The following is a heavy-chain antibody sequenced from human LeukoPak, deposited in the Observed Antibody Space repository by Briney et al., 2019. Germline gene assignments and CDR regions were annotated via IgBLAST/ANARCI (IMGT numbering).Heavy chain of an antibody. V-gene: IGHV1-69*13. CDR3: ARETAAAGTGWFDP. Sequence: SVKVSCKASGGTFSSYAISWVRQAPGQGLEWMGGIIPIFGTADYAQKFQGRVTITADESTSTAYMELSSLRSEDTAVYYCARETAAAGTGWFDPWGQGTLVTVSS. D-gene: IGHD6-13*01. CDR1: GGTFSSYA. CDR2: IIPIFGTA. J-gene: IGHJ5*02.